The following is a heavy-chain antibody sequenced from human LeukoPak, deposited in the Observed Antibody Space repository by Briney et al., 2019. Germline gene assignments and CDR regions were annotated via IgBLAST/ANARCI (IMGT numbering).Heavy chain of an antibody. CDR2: IDSIGDST. CDR3: ARADCSSSSCYTVSH. Sequence: PGGSLRLSCAASGFTFNSYAMQWVRQAPGKGLEFVPVIDSIGDSTYTTNSVKGRFSISRDNSKNTVYLQMDSLRAEDMAIYYCARADCSSSSCYTVSHWGQGTLVTVSS. D-gene: IGHD2-2*01. J-gene: IGHJ4*02. CDR1: GFTFNSYA. V-gene: IGHV3-64*01.